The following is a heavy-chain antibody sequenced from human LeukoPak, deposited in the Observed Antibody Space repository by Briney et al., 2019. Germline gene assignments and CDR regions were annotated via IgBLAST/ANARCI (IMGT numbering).Heavy chain of an antibody. CDR3: ARAESLHRWSGEWDYYYYMDV. Sequence: GGSLRLSCAASGFTVSSNYMSWVRQAPGKGLEWVSVIYSGGSTYYADSVKGRFTISRDNSKNTLYLQMNRLRAEDTAVYYCARAESLHRWSGEWDYYYYMDVWGKGTTVTVSS. CDR2: IYSGGST. J-gene: IGHJ6*03. CDR1: GFTVSSNY. V-gene: IGHV3-53*01. D-gene: IGHD3-10*01.